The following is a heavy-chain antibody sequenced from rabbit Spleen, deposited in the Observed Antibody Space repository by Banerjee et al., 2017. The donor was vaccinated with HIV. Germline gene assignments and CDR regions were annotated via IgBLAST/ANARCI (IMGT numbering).Heavy chain of an antibody. Sequence: QQQLVESGGGLVQPGASLTLTCTASGFSFSSSYDVCWVRQAPGKGLEWIACIYTGTGKTDYASWVSGRFTISSDNAQNTVDLQVDSLTAADTATYFCARNYNSAWDLWGQGTLVTVS. CDR3: ARNYNSAWDL. CDR2: IYTGTGKT. J-gene: IGHJ6*01. CDR1: GFSFSSSYD. D-gene: IGHD4-1*01. V-gene: IGHV1S43*01.